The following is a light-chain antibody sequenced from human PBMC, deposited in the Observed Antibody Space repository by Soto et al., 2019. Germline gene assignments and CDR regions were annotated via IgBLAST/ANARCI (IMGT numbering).Light chain of an antibody. V-gene: IGKV3D-15*01. Sequence: EIVLTQSPGTLSLSPGERATLSCRASQSLNSIYLAWYQQKPGQAPRLLIYEASNRATGIPARFSGSGSGTEFTLTITSLQSEDFAVYYCQQYSDWPRTFGQGTKVDI. CDR3: QQYSDWPRT. CDR2: EAS. CDR1: QSLNSIY. J-gene: IGKJ1*01.